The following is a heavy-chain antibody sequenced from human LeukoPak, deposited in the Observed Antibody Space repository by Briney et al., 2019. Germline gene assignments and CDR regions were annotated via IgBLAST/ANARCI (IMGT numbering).Heavy chain of an antibody. J-gene: IGHJ5*02. CDR2: IYTSGST. Sequence: SETLSLTCTASGGSISSGSYYWSWIRQPAGKGLEWIGRIYTSGSTNYNPSLKSRVTISVDTSKNQFSLKLSSVTAADTAVYYCARGDFPVVCFDPWGQGTQVTVSS. CDR1: GGSISSGSYY. V-gene: IGHV4-61*02. D-gene: IGHD3-22*01. CDR3: ARGDFPVVCFDP.